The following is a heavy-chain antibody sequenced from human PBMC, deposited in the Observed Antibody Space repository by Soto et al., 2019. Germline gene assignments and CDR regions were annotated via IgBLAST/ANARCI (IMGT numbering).Heavy chain of an antibody. Sequence: EVQLVESGGGLVQPGGSLRLSSAASGFTFSTYSMHWVRQAPGKGLEYVSAITSNGGYTSYANSVKGRFTISRDNSKNTLYLQMDSLRAEDMAVYYCASQSHYSSGYSFDYWGQGTLVTVSS. CDR2: ITSNGGYT. V-gene: IGHV3-64*01. CDR3: ASQSHYSSGYSFDY. D-gene: IGHD3-22*01. J-gene: IGHJ4*02. CDR1: GFTFSTYS.